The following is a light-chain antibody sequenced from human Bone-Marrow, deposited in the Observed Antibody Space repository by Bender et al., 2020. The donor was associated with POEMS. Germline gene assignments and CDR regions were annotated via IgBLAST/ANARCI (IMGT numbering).Light chain of an antibody. Sequence: QSALTQPPSASGSPGQSVTISCTGSSSDIGAYNHVSWYQQYPGKVPKLLIYEVYKRPSGVPDRFSGSKSGNTASLTLSGLQAEDEAEYYCTSQLGSDFLVFGGGTRLTVL. CDR3: TSQLGSDFLV. CDR1: SSDIGAYNH. CDR2: EVY. V-gene: IGLV2-8*01. J-gene: IGLJ3*02.